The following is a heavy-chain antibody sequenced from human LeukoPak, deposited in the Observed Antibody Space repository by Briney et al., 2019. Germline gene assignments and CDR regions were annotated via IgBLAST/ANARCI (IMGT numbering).Heavy chain of an antibody. Sequence: GGSLRLSCAVSGFTFSTYWMAWVRQAPGKGLEWVANIKGDESAKHQADSVKGRFTISRDNTQTSVYLQMSSLRGEDTAVYYCARDVGGSLDYWGQGTLVTVSS. V-gene: IGHV3-7*01. CDR1: GFTFSTYW. J-gene: IGHJ4*02. D-gene: IGHD1-26*01. CDR3: ARDVGGSLDY. CDR2: IKGDESAK.